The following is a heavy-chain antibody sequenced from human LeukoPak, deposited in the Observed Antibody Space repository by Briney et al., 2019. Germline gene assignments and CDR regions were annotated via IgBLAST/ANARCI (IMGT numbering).Heavy chain of an antibody. J-gene: IGHJ4*02. V-gene: IGHV3-23*01. CDR1: GFTFSSYA. D-gene: IGHD5-24*01. CDR3: AEGRVVATITYDY. CDR2: ISGSGGST. Sequence: PGGSLRLSCAASGFTFSSYAMSWVRQAPGKGLEWVSAISGSGGSTYYADSVKGRFTISRDNSKNTLYLQMNSLRAEDTAVYYCAEGRVVATITYDYWGQGTLVTVSS.